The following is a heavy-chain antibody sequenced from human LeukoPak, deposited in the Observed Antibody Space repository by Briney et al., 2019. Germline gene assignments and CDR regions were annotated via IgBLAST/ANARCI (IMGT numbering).Heavy chain of an antibody. D-gene: IGHD4-17*01. J-gene: IGHJ6*02. CDR1: GGSISSGDYY. Sequence: PSETLSLTCTVSGGSISSGDYYWSWIRQPPGKGLEWIGYIYYSGSTYYNPSLKSRVTISVDTSKNQFSLKLSPVTAADTAVYYCARDNYGDDYYYYYGMDVRGQGTTVTVSS. CDR2: IYYSGST. CDR3: ARDNYGDDYYYYYGMDV. V-gene: IGHV4-30-4*01.